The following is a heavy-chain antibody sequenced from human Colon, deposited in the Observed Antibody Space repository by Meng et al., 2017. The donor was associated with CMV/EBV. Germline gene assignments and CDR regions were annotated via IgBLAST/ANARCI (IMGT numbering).Heavy chain of an antibody. CDR3: AREMVSGSGSNYVLGTRTGLDY. CDR1: GGSINSSTNY. CDR2: IYHSGST. V-gene: IGHV4-39*07. D-gene: IGHD1-26*01. Sequence: SETLSLTCRVSGGSINSSTNYWGYIRQSPGKGLEWIGSIYHSGSTYYNPSLKSRVTISVDTSKNQFSLKLTSVTAADTAVYYCAREMVSGSGSNYVLGTRTGLDYWGQGTLVTVSS. J-gene: IGHJ4*02.